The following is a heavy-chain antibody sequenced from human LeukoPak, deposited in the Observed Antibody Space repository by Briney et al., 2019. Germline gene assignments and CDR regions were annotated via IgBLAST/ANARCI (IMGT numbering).Heavy chain of an antibody. J-gene: IGHJ4*02. CDR2: IRQDGSEK. CDR1: GFTFSDYC. Sequence: GGSLRLSCVASGFTFSDYCMSWVGQAPGKGLECVANIRQDGSEKHHLDSVKGRFTISRDNGKNSLFLQMNSLRAEDTAVYYCARVSCGGTFFDYWGRGILVTVSS. D-gene: IGHD2-21*01. CDR3: ARVSCGGTFFDY. V-gene: IGHV3-7*01.